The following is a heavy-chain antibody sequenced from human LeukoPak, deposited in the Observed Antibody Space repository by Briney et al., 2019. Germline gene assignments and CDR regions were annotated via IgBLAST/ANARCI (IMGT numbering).Heavy chain of an antibody. Sequence: MSGGSLRLSCAASGFTFRDTWMTWVRQAPGKGLECVGFIQSKTDGGTTDSATPVKGRFTVSRDDSKNTLYLQMNSLKTEDTAVYYCTTWSSQFDYWGQGTLVTVSS. D-gene: IGHD6-6*01. V-gene: IGHV3-15*01. CDR1: GFTFRDTW. CDR3: TTWSSQFDY. J-gene: IGHJ4*02. CDR2: IQSKTDGGTT.